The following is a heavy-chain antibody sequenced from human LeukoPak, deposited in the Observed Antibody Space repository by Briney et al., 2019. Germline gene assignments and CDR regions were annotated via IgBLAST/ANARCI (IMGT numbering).Heavy chain of an antibody. V-gene: IGHV4-39*01. CDR3: ASGIVATGYPTGYFYYMDV. J-gene: IGHJ6*03. Sequence: PSETLSLTCTVSGGSISSSSYYWGWIRQPPGKGLEWIGSIYYSGSTYYNPSLKGRVTISVDTSKNQFSLRLSSVTAADTAVYYCASGIVATGYPTGYFYYMDVWGKGTTVTVSS. D-gene: IGHD6-13*01. CDR2: IYYSGST. CDR1: GGSISSSSYY.